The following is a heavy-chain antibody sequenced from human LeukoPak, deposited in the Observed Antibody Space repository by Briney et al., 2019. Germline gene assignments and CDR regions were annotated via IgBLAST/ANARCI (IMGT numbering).Heavy chain of an antibody. CDR1: GGSFSGYY. J-gene: IGHJ4*02. V-gene: IGHV4-34*01. Sequence: SETLSLTCAAYGGSFSGYYWSWIRQPPGKGLEWIGEINHSGSTNYNPSLKSRVTISVDTSKNQFSLKLSSVTAADTAVYYCASSSGWYRCWGQGTLVTVSS. D-gene: IGHD6-19*01. CDR2: INHSGST. CDR3: ASSSGWYRC.